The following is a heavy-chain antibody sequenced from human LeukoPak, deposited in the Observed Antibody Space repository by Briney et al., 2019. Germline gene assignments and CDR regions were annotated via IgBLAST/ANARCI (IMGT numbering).Heavy chain of an antibody. CDR3: ARARTEWTTGGGWPHYYYYGMDV. J-gene: IGHJ6*02. D-gene: IGHD3-3*01. V-gene: IGHV4-59*01. CDR1: GGSISTYY. Sequence: PSETLSLTCTVSGGSISTYYWSWIRQPPGKGLEWIGFVYYSGSTDYNPSLKSRVTISVDTSENQFSLKLSSVTAADTAVYYCARARTEWTTGGGWPHYYYYGMDVWGQGTTVTVSS. CDR2: VYYSGST.